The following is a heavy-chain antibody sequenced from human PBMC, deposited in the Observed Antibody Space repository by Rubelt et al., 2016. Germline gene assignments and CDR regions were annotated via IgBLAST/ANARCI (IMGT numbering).Heavy chain of an antibody. CDR3: ARELNDFDI. CDR1: GYTFTSYG. CDR2: VNPTDGGT. Sequence: QVQLVQSGAEVKKPGASVKVSCKASGYTFTSYGISWVRQAPGQGLEWMGIVNPTDGGTSYVQQFQGRVTMTRDTSTSTVYMELSSLRSDDTAVYYCARELNDFDIWGQGTMVTVSS. J-gene: IGHJ3*02. V-gene: IGHV1-46*01.